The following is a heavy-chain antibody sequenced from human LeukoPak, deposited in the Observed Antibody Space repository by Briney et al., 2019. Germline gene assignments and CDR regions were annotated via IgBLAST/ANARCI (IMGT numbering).Heavy chain of an antibody. CDR1: GASISRGGYY. J-gene: IGHJ4*02. D-gene: IGHD6-13*01. CDR3: ARGGAADLLDY. Sequence: SETLSLTCTVSGASISRGGYYWHWIRQHPGKGLEWIGYIYYSGSIYYNPSLKSRSTFSLDRSKNQFSLKLSSVTAADTAVDYCARGGAADLLDYWGQGTLVTVSS. V-gene: IGHV4-31*03. CDR2: IYYSGSI.